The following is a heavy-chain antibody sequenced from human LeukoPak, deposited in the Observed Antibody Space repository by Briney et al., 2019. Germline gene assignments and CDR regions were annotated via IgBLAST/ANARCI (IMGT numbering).Heavy chain of an antibody. CDR3: ARGLGSCLFDY. CDR2: INPNSGGT. D-gene: IGHD2-2*01. V-gene: IGHV1-2*02. CDR1: GYTFTAYY. J-gene: IGHJ4*02. Sequence: ASVKVSCKASGYTFTAYYLHWVRQAPGQGLEWMGWINPNSGGTYFTQKFQGRGTFTSDTSISTAYMELSSRTSDDTALVYCARGLGSCLFDYWGRGTLVTVSA.